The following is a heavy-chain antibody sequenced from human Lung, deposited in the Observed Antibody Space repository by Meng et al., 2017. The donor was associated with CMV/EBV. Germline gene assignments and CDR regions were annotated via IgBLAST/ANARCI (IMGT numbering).Heavy chain of an antibody. CDR3: ARSNCGGDCAFDY. J-gene: IGHJ4*02. V-gene: IGHV3-30-3*01. CDR2: ISYDGTNK. Sequence: GGSLRLXCAASGFTFSSYAMHWVRQAPGKGLEWVAVISYDGTNKYYADSVKGRFTISRDNSKNTLYLQMNSLRAEDTAVCYCARSNCGGDCAFDYWGQGTPVTVSS. CDR1: GFTFSSYA. D-gene: IGHD2-21*01.